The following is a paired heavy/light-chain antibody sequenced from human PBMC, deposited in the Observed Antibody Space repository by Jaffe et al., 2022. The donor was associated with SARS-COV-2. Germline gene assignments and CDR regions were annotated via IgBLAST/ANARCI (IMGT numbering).Light chain of an antibody. CDR2: DAS. J-gene: IGKJ1*01. CDR1: QYISSN. CDR3: QQSYSTPWT. Sequence: DIQMTQSPTSLSASVGDRVTITCRASQYISSNLNWYQQKPGKAPKLLIYDASSLQSGVPSRFSGSGSGTDFTLTISSLQPEDFATYYCQQSYSTPWTFGQGTKVEIK. V-gene: IGKV1-39*01.
Heavy chain of an antibody. CDR2: MYYSGST. D-gene: IGHD2-2*02. CDR3: ARVREYQLLYGGREYNHYGMDV. V-gene: IGHV4-59*02. CDR1: GASVSSYY. J-gene: IGHJ6*02. Sequence: QVQLQESGPGLVKPSETLSLTCTVSGASVSSYYWSWIRQPPGKGLEWIGHMYYSGSTNYNPSLKSRVTISVDTSKNQFSLKLSSVTAADTAVYYCARVREYQLLYGGREYNHYGMDVWGQGTTVTVSS.